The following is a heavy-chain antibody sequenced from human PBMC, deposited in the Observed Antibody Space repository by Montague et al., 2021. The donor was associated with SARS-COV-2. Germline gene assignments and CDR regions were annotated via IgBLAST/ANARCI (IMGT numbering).Heavy chain of an antibody. CDR2: IYSSGDT. CDR3: ASGMFDT. Sequence: SLRLSCAASGFTVSSTYMSWVRQAPGKGLEWISVIYSSGDTYHADSMEDRFTISRDNSKNTVYLQMHILRAEDTAVYYCASGMFDTWGQGTLVTVSS. CDR1: GFTVSSTY. V-gene: IGHV3-66*01. J-gene: IGHJ5*02.